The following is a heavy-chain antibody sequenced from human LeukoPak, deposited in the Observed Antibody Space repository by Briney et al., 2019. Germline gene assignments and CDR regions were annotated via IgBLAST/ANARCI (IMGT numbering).Heavy chain of an antibody. V-gene: IGHV1-18*01. D-gene: IGHD3-10*01. CDR3: ARDTYYYGSGSYFPSAPSFDY. Sequence: AXXKVSCKASGYTFTSYGISWVRQAPGQGLEWMGWISAYNGNTNYAQKLQGRVTMTTDTSTSTAYMELRSLRSDDTAVYYCARDTYYYGSGSYFPSAPSFDYWGQGTLVTVSS. CDR1: GYTFTSYG. CDR2: ISAYNGNT. J-gene: IGHJ4*02.